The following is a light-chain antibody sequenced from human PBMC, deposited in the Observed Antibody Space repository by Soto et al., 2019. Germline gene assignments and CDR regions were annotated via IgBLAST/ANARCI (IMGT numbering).Light chain of an antibody. CDR1: SSNIGSHT. CDR3: ATWDDILDGVV. Sequence: QSVLTQPPSASGTPGQTIAISCSGGSSNIGSHTVNWYQQLPGTAPRLLIYSNTQRPSGVPARFSGSKSGTSASLAITGLQSDSEGDYYCATWDDILDGVVFGGGTKLAVL. V-gene: IGLV1-44*01. CDR2: SNT. J-gene: IGLJ2*01.